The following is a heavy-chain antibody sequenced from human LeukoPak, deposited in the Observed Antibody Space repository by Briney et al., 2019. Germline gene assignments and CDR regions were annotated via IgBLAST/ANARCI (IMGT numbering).Heavy chain of an antibody. CDR3: AGRLTYYMDV. CDR2: IYHGGST. CDR1: GGSFSGYY. Sequence: PSETLSLTCAVYGGSFSGYYWSWIRQPPGKGLEWIGEIYHGGSTNYNPSLKSRVTISLDTSKNQFSLKLTSVTAADTAVYYCAGRLTYYMDVWGKGTTVTVSS. J-gene: IGHJ6*03. V-gene: IGHV4-34*01.